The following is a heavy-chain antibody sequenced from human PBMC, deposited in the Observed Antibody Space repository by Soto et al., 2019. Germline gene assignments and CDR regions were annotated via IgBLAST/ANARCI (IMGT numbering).Heavy chain of an antibody. V-gene: IGHV3-23*01. CDR2: FSAGGGDNT. Sequence: EVQLLESGGGLAQPGGSLRLSCAASGFTFSSYSMNWVRRAPGKGLEWVSAFSAGGGDNTHYADPVKGRFTIPRDKTKNPLFPQMNHPKTGDKAPYYRGEKAPLDPGAYSQGGNYHRGQGTLVTVSS. D-gene: IGHD3-16*01. CDR3: GEKAPLDPGAYSQGGNYH. J-gene: IGHJ4*02. CDR1: GFTFSSYS.